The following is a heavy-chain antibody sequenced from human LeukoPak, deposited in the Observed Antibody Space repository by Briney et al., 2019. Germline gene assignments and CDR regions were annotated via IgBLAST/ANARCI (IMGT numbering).Heavy chain of an antibody. D-gene: IGHD3-22*01. CDR1: GFTFSSYG. J-gene: IGHJ3*02. V-gene: IGHV3-33*01. CDR3: ARGDYYDSSGYYFPDAFDI. CDR2: IWYDGSNK. Sequence: GRSLRLSCAASGFTFSSYGMHWVRQAPGKWREWVTFIWYDGSNKYYVDSVQGRFTISRDNSKNTLYLQMSSLRAEDTAVYYCARGDYYDSSGYYFPDAFDIWGQGTMVTVSS.